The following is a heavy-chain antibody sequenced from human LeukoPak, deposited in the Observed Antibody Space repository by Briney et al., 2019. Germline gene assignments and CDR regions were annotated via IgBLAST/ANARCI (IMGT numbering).Heavy chain of an antibody. D-gene: IGHD6-13*01. J-gene: IGHJ4*02. CDR2: ISYSSSYI. V-gene: IGHV3-21*01. Sequence: GGSLRLSCAASGFTFSSYSMNWVRQAPGKGLEWGSSISYSSSYINYADSVKGRFTISRDNAKNSLYLQMNSLRAEDTAVYYCARDWGHSSSWYFRDWGQGTLVTVSS. CDR3: ARDWGHSSSWYFRD. CDR1: GFTFSSYS.